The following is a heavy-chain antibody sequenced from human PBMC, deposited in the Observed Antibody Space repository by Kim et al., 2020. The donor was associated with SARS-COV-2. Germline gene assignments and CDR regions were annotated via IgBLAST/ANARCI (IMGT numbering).Heavy chain of an antibody. Sequence: GGSLRLSCAASGFTFSDYYMSWIRQAPGKGLEWVSYISSISSYTNYADSVKGRFTISRDNAKNSLYLHMSSLRAEDTAVYYCARDCSGATCYLYWGQGAL. D-gene: IGHD2-15*01. CDR1: GFTFSDYY. J-gene: IGHJ4*02. V-gene: IGHV3-11*05. CDR3: ARDCSGATCYLY. CDR2: ISSISSYT.